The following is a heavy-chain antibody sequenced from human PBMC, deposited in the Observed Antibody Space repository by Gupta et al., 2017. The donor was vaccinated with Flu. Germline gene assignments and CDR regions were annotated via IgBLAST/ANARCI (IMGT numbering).Heavy chain of an antibody. D-gene: IGHD5-18*01. CDR3: TRLITAGSYYFDY. J-gene: IGHJ4*02. Sequence: EVQLVQSGAEVKKPGESLRISCKVSGYTFSNYWIGWVRQVPGKGLEWMALSYPGDSDTRYSPSFQGQVTISADKSITTAYLQWSSLKTSDTAMYYCTRLITAGSYYFDYWGQGTLVTVSS. CDR1: GYTFSNYW. V-gene: IGHV5-51*01. CDR2: SYPGDSDT.